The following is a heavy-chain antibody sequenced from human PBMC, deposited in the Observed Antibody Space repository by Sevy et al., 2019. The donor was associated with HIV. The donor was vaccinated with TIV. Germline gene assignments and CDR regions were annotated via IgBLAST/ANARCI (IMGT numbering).Heavy chain of an antibody. CDR3: TRDAGYSVGWYPSNY. CDR2: LSFDGSTQ. D-gene: IGHD6-19*01. J-gene: IGHJ4*02. CDR1: GFSVSSHA. Sequence: GGSLRLSCAASGFSVSSHAMHWVRQAPGKGLEWVALLSFDGSTQYYADSVKGRFSISRDNSKNILYLQMSSLRPPDTAFYYFTRDAGYSVGWYPSNYWGQGTLVTVSS. V-gene: IGHV3-30*04.